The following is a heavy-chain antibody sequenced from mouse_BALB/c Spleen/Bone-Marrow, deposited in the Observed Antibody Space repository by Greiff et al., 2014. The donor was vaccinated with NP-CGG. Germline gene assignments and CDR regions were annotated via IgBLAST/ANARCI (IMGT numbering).Heavy chain of an antibody. CDR1: GFAFSSYD. D-gene: IGHD1-1*02. V-gene: IGHV5-12-1*01. CDR3: ARGGGNAWFAY. CDR2: ISSGGGST. J-gene: IGHJ3*01. Sequence: EVQRVESGGGLVKPGGSLKLSCAASGFAFSSYDMSWVRQTPEKRLEWVAYISSGGGSTYYPDTVKGRFTISRDNAKNTLYLQMSSLKSEDTAMYYCARGGGNAWFAYWGQRTLVTVSA.